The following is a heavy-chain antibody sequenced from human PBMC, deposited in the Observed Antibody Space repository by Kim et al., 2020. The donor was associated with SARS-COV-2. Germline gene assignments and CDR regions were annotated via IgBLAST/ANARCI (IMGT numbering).Heavy chain of an antibody. J-gene: IGHJ4*02. V-gene: IGHV3-49*02. Sequence: YAASVKGRFTISRDDSKNIAYLQMNSLKTEDTAVYFCTRSQFSNDVFADFWGQGTLVTVSS. CDR3: TRSQFSNDVFADF. D-gene: IGHD1-1*01.